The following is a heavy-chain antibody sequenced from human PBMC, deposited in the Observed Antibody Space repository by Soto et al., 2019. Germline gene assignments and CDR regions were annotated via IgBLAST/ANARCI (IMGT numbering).Heavy chain of an antibody. J-gene: IGHJ6*02. CDR1: GVTFSSFA. CDR3: ARDLAGHRAITGTNEDYGMDV. D-gene: IGHD1-7*01. CDR2: ISGSGGST. Sequence: PGGFLRLSCVASGVTFSSFAMSWVRQAPGKGLEWVSTISGSGGSTYYADSVKGRLTISRDNSKNTLSLHINSLRAEDTAVYYCARDLAGHRAITGTNEDYGMDVWGQGTTVTVSS. V-gene: IGHV3-23*01.